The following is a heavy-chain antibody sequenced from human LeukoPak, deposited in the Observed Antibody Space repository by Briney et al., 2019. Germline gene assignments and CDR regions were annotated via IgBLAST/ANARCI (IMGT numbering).Heavy chain of an antibody. CDR1: GGSISSYY. V-gene: IGHV4-59*01. CDR2: IYYSGST. CDR3: ARLKDGY. J-gene: IGHJ4*02. Sequence: SETLSLTCTLSGGSISSYYWSWIRQPPGKGLERIWYIYYSGSTNYNPSLKSRVTISVDTSKNQFSLKLSSVTAADTAVYYCARLKDGYWGQGTLVTVSS.